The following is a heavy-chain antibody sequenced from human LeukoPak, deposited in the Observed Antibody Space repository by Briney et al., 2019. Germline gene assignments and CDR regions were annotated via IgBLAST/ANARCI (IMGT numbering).Heavy chain of an antibody. CDR2: IYPGDSDT. CDR3: ATTEYYYDSSGYYPFDY. V-gene: IGHV5-51*01. D-gene: IGHD3-22*01. CDR1: GYIFTSYW. J-gene: IGHJ4*02. Sequence: GESLKISCQGSGYIFTSYWIGWVRQMPGKGLEWMGIIYPGDSDTRYSPSFQGQVTISADKSISTAYLQWSSLKASDTAMYYCATTEYYYDSSGYYPFDYWGQGTLVTVSS.